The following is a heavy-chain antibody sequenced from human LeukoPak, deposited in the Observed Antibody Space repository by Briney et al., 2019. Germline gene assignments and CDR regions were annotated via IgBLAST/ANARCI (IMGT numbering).Heavy chain of an antibody. CDR1: GFTFSNYP. CDR2: ITTDGSRT. J-gene: IGHJ4*02. V-gene: IGHV3-23*05. CDR3: AKGNTVTPDY. D-gene: IGHD4-17*01. Sequence: GGSLRLSCAASGFTFSNYPMNWVRQVPGKGLEWVSAITTDGSRTYNADSVKGRFTISRDNSKNTLYLQMNSLRAEGTAVYYCAKGNTVTPDYWGQGTLVTVSS.